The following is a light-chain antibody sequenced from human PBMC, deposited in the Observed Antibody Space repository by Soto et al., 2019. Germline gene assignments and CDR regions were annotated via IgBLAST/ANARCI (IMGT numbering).Light chain of an antibody. CDR2: DVS. Sequence: QSALTQPASVSGSPGQSITISCTGTSSDIGAYNFVSWYQQHPGKAPKLLIYDVSFRPSGVSDRFSGSKSGSTASLTISGLQSEDDADYYCSSYAGSSGLVFGVGTKLTVL. V-gene: IGLV2-14*01. CDR1: SSDIGAYNF. CDR3: SSYAGSSGLV. J-gene: IGLJ2*01.